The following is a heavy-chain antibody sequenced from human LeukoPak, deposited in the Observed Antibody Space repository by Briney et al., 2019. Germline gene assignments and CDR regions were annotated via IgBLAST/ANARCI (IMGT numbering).Heavy chain of an antibody. Sequence: ASVKVSCKASGYTFTGYYMHWVRQAPGQGLEWMGWINPNSGGTNYAQKFQGWVTMTRDTSIGTAYMELSRLRSDDTAVYYCARGDELVPYYYYGMDVWGQGTTVTVSS. V-gene: IGHV1-2*04. CDR3: ARGDELVPYYYYGMDV. CDR1: GYTFTGYY. J-gene: IGHJ6*02. D-gene: IGHD6-13*01. CDR2: INPNSGGT.